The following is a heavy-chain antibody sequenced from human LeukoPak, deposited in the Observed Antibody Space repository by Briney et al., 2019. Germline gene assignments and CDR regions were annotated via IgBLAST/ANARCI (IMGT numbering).Heavy chain of an antibody. CDR3: ARHRSYYYDSSGLDWFDP. CDR2: ISGSGGST. D-gene: IGHD3-22*01. Sequence: GGSLRLSCAASGFTFSSYAMSWVRQAPGKGLEWVSAISGSGGSTYYADSVKGRFTISRDNSKNTLYLQMNSLRAEDTAVYYCARHRSYYYDSSGLDWFDPWGQGTLVTVSS. J-gene: IGHJ5*02. V-gene: IGHV3-23*01. CDR1: GFTFSSYA.